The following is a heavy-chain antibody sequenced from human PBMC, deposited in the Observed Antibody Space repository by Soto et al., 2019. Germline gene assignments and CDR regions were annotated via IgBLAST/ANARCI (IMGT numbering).Heavy chain of an antibody. CDR1: GVSISTKNYF. J-gene: IGHJ4*02. Sequence: QLQLQESGPGLVKPSETLALTCTVTGVSISTKNYFWRWIRQPPGKGLEWIGSVFYSGSTYYNPSLKGRVNISVDTSKNQFSLDLRSVTAADTAIYYCARDYYDSSGYSGIDFWGRGNLVTVSS. D-gene: IGHD3-22*01. V-gene: IGHV4-39*02. CDR2: VFYSGST. CDR3: ARDYYDSSGYSGIDF.